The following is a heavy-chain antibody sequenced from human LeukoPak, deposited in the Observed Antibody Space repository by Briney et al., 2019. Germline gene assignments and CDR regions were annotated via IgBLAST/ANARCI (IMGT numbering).Heavy chain of an antibody. CDR1: GFTFSSYW. J-gene: IGHJ4*02. V-gene: IGHV3-7*01. CDR2: IKQDGSEK. D-gene: IGHD1-26*01. Sequence: PGGSLRLSCAASGFTFSSYWMNWVRQAPGKGLEWVANIKQDGSEKYYVDSVKGRFTISRDNAKNSLYLQMNSLRAEDTAVYYCAREQMGAHSVFDYWGQGTLVTVSS. CDR3: AREQMGAHSVFDY.